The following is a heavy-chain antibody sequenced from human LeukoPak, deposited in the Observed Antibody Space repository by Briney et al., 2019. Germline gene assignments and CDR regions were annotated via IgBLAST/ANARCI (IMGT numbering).Heavy chain of an antibody. CDR2: IYYSGST. V-gene: IGHV4-30-4*01. CDR1: GGSISSGDYY. D-gene: IGHD5-12*01. CDR3: ARIDIVATISPDY. Sequence: SETLSLTCTVSGGSISSGDYYWSWIRQPPGKGLEWIGYIYYSGSTYYNPSLKSRVTISVDTSKNQFSLKLSSVTAADTAVYYCARIDIVATISPDYWGQGTLVTVSS. J-gene: IGHJ4*02.